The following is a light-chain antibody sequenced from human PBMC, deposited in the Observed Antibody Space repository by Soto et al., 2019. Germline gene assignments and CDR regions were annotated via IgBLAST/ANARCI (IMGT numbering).Light chain of an antibody. CDR3: QQFNSYPII. CDR2: DVS. Sequence: AIQVTQSPSSLSASVGDRVTITCRASQDIRGALAWYQQKPGKAPKLLIFDVSTLETGVPARFSGGGSGTEFTLTISSQQPEDFGTYFCQQFNSYPIIFGHGTRLEIK. CDR1: QDIRGA. J-gene: IGKJ5*01. V-gene: IGKV1-13*02.